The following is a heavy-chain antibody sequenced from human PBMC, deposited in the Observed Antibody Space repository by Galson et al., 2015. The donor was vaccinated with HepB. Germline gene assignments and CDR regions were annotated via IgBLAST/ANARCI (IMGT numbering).Heavy chain of an antibody. CDR2: MNPNSGNT. CDR3: ARGRYSSSWYDPIMWDY. J-gene: IGHJ4*02. CDR1: GYTFTSYD. V-gene: IGHV1-8*01. Sequence: SVKVSCKASGYTFTSYDINWVRQATGQGLEWMGWMNPNSGNTGYAQKFQGRVTMTRNTSISTAYMELSSLRSEDTAVYYCARGRYSSSWYDPIMWDYWGQGTLVTVSS. D-gene: IGHD6-13*01.